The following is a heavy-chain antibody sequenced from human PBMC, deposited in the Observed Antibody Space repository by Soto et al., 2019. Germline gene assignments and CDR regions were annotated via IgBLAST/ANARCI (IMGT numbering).Heavy chain of an antibody. CDR3: ARDFTTDYYENSEYGLHVFDI. CDR2: IHYSGST. J-gene: IGHJ3*02. V-gene: IGHV4-31*03. CDR1: GGSITTGGHY. Sequence: PSETLSLTCTVSGGSITTGGHYWSWIRHQPGKGLEWIGYIHYSGSTYYKPSLKSRVIILIDTSKKQFSLRLSSVTAADTAVYYCARDFTTDYYENSEYGLHVFDIWGQGTMVTVSS. D-gene: IGHD3-22*01.